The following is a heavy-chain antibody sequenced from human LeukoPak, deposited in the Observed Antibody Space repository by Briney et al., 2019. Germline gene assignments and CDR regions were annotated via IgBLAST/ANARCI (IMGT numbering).Heavy chain of an antibody. D-gene: IGHD2-2*02. CDR3: AKASQYQLLYPYFDY. Sequence: GGSLRLSCAASEFTFSNYAMSWVRQAPGKGLEWVSGISWNSGSIGYADSVKGRFTISRDNAKNSLYLQMNSLRAEDTALYYCAKASQYQLLYPYFDYWGQGTLVTVSS. CDR2: ISWNSGSI. CDR1: EFTFSNYA. V-gene: IGHV3-9*01. J-gene: IGHJ4*02.